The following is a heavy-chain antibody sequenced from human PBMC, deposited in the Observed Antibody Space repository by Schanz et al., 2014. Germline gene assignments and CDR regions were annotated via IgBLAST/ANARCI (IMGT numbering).Heavy chain of an antibody. V-gene: IGHV3-53*01. Sequence: EVQLVESGGGLVQPGGSLRLSCAVSGFTVNTNYMSWVRQAPGKGLEWGSSMYINSGSTQYADSVKGRFIISRDSSKNTLFLQMNSLRAEDTAVYFCARDGGRDGYNLAFDVWGQGTLVTVSS. CDR2: MYINSGST. CDR3: ARDGGRDGYNLAFDV. CDR1: GFTVNTNY. J-gene: IGHJ3*01. D-gene: IGHD5-12*01.